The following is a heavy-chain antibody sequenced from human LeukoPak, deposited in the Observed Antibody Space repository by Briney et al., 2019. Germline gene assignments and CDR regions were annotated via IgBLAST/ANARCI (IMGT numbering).Heavy chain of an antibody. Sequence: GGSLRLSCAASGFTFRSYGMYWVRQAPGEGLEWVAFIRYDGSDKYYADSVKGRFTGSRDNSKNTLYLQMNSMRAEDTAVYYCASTITMVRGATNWFDPWGQGTLVTVSS. CDR2: IRYDGSDK. CDR3: ASTITMVRGATNWFDP. CDR1: GFTFRSYG. V-gene: IGHV3-30*02. J-gene: IGHJ5*02. D-gene: IGHD3-10*01.